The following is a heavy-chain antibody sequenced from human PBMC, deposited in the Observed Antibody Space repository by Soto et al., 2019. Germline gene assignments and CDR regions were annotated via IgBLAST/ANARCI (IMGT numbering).Heavy chain of an antibody. CDR2: IKQDGSEK. CDR1: GFTFSSYW. J-gene: IGHJ4*02. D-gene: IGHD3-16*02. V-gene: IGHV3-7*01. Sequence: GGSLRLSCAASGFTFSSYWMSWVRQAPGKGLEWVANIKQDGSEKYYVDSVKGRFTISRDNAKNSLYLQMNSLRAEDTAVYYCAREGIRDYDYIWGSYRSHNFDYWGQGTLVTVSS. CDR3: AREGIRDYDYIWGSYRSHNFDY.